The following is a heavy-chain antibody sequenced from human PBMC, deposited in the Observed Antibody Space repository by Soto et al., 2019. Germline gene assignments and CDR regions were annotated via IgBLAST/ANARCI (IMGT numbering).Heavy chain of an antibody. Sequence: EVQLVESGGGLVQPGRSLRLSCAASGFTFDDYAMHWVRQAPGKGLEWVSGISWNSGIIDYAVSVKGRFTISRDNAKNSLYLQMNSLRAEDTALYYCAKGYSYGVLEPLGYWGQGTLVTVSS. CDR3: AKGYSYGVLEPLGY. CDR1: GFTFDDYA. CDR2: ISWNSGII. J-gene: IGHJ4*02. V-gene: IGHV3-9*01. D-gene: IGHD5-18*01.